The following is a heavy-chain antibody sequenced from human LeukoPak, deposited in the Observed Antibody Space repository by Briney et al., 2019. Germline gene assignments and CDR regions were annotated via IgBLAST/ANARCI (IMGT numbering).Heavy chain of an antibody. CDR2: INHSGST. V-gene: IGHV4-34*01. CDR1: GGSFSGYY. CDR3: ARGPNSSTDY. Sequence: PSETLSLTCAVYGGSFSGYYWSWIRQPPGKGLEWIGEINHSGSTNYKPSLKSRVTISVDKSKKQFSLKLSSVTAAETAVYYCARGPNSSTDYWGQGTLVTVSS. D-gene: IGHD2-2*01. J-gene: IGHJ4*02.